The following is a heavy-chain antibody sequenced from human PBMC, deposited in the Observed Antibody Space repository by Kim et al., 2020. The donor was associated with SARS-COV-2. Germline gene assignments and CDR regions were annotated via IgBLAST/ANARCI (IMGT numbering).Heavy chain of an antibody. CDR1: GYTFTSYG. CDR3: ARVILRYFDWSHFDY. V-gene: IGHV1-18*01. Sequence: ASVKVSCKASGYTFTSYGISWVRQAPGQGLEWMGWISAYNGNTNYAQKLQGRVTMTTDTSTSTAYMELRSLRSDDTAVYYCARVILRYFDWSHFDYWGQGTLVTVSS. CDR2: ISAYNGNT. D-gene: IGHD3-9*01. J-gene: IGHJ4*02.